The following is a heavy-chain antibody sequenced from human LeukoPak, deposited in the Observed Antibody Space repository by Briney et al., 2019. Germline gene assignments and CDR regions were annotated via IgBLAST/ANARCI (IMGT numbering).Heavy chain of an antibody. CDR3: ARGANILEILRYFDWLLPHFDY. Sequence: PGGSLRLSCAASGVMFPSYWMTWVRQAPGKGLEWVANIKQDGSEKYYVDSVKGRFTISRDNSKNTLYLQMNSLRAEDTAVYYCARGANILEILRYFDWLLPHFDYWGQGTLVTVSS. V-gene: IGHV3-7*02. D-gene: IGHD3-9*01. CDR1: GVMFPSYW. J-gene: IGHJ4*02. CDR2: IKQDGSEK.